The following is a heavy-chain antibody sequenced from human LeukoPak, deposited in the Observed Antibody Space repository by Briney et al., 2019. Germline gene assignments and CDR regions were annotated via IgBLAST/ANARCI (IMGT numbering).Heavy chain of an antibody. V-gene: IGHV4-59*01. J-gene: IGHJ4*02. Sequence: SETLSLTCTVSGGSISSYYWSWIRQPPGTGLEWIGYIYYSGSTNYNPSLKSRVTISVDTSKNQFSLKLSSVTAADTAVYYCARGIGDVRGVIIFSYWGQGTLVTVSS. CDR3: ARGIGDVRGVIIFSY. CDR2: IYYSGST. D-gene: IGHD3-10*02. CDR1: GGSISSYY.